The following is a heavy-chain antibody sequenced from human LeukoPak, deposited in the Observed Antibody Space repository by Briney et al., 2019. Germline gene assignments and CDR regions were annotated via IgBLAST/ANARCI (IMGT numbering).Heavy chain of an antibody. V-gene: IGHV1-8*02. CDR2: MNPNSGNT. Sequence: ASVKVSCKASGYTFTSYGISWVRQAPGQGLERMGWMNPNSGNTGYAQKFQGRVTMTRNTSISTAYMELSSLRSEDTAVYYCARRAIRSGWYNWFDPWGQGTLVTVSS. CDR1: GYTFTSYG. CDR3: ARRAIRSGWYNWFDP. D-gene: IGHD6-19*01. J-gene: IGHJ5*02.